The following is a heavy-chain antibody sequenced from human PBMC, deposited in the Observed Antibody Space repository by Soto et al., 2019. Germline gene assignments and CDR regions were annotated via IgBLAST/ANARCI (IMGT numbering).Heavy chain of an antibody. CDR1: GGSISNYY. CDR3: ASDLVAAESDYYGTDV. Sequence: QVQLQESGPGLVKPSETLSLNCTVSGGSISNYYWSWIRQPPGKGLEWIGYIYYSGNTDYNPSLKSRVTMSVDSSKKQFSLMLTSVIAAYTAVYYFASDLVAAESDYYGTDVWGQGTKVIVSS. D-gene: IGHD1-26*01. V-gene: IGHV4-59*01. J-gene: IGHJ6*02. CDR2: IYYSGNT.